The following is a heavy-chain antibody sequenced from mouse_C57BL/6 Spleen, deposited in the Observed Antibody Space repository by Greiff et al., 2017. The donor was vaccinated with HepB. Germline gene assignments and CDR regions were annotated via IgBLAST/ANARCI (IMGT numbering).Heavy chain of an antibody. Sequence: QVQLQQSGAELAKPGASVKLSCKASGYTFTSYWMHWVKQRPGQGLEWIGYINPTSGYSKCNHNLKDTATLTADKSSSTAYMQLSSLTYEDSAVYYGATGGEKYFDYWGQGTTLTVSS. V-gene: IGHV1-7*01. CDR3: ATGGEKYFDY. J-gene: IGHJ2*01. CDR2: INPTSGYS. CDR1: GYTFTSYW.